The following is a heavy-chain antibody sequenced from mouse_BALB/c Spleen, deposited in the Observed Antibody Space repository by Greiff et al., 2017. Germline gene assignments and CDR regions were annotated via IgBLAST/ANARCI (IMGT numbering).Heavy chain of an antibody. V-gene: IGHV3-2*02. D-gene: IGHD1-1*01. J-gene: IGHJ1*01. CDR1: GYSITSDYA. CDR2: ISYSGST. CDR3: ARENYYGSRGDFDV. Sequence: EVKVEESGPGLVKPSQSLSLTCTVTGYSITSDYAWNWIRQFPGNKLEWMGYISYSGSTSYNPSLKSRISITRDTSKNQFFLQLNSVTTEDTATYYCARENYYGSRGDFDVWGAGTTVTVSS.